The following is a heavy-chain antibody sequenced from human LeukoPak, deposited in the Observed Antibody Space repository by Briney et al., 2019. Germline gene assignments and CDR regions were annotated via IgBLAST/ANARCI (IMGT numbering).Heavy chain of an antibody. V-gene: IGHV4-39*07. CDR1: SGSISTSNYY. CDR2: IDHSGST. Sequence: SETLSLTCTVSSGSISTSNYYWGWVRQPPGKALEWIGEIDHSGSTNYNPSLKSRVTISVDTSKNQFSLKLSSVTAADTAVYYCARDGIAADWGQGTLVTVSS. D-gene: IGHD6-25*01. J-gene: IGHJ4*02. CDR3: ARDGIAAD.